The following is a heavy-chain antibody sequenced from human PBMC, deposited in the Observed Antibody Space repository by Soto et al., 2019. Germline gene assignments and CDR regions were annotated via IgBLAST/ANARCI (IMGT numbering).Heavy chain of an antibody. V-gene: IGHV3-13*01. CDR1: GFTFSSYD. J-gene: IGHJ6*02. CDR3: ARGSSSESYYGMDV. Sequence: GGSLRLSCAASGFTFSSYDMHWVRQATGKGLEWVSAIGTAGDTYYPGSVKGRFTISRENAKNSLYLQMNSLRAEDTAVYYCARGSSSESYYGMDVWGQGTTVTVSS. CDR2: IGTAGDT.